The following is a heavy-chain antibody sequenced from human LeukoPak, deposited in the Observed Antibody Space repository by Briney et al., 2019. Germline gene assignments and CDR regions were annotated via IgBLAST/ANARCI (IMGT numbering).Heavy chain of an antibody. J-gene: IGHJ2*01. D-gene: IGHD5-12*01. CDR2: ITSSSGYT. V-gene: IGHV3-11*06. CDR3: ARGPVDRVATITWYFDL. Sequence: PGGSLRLSCAASGFTFSDYYMSWIRQAPGKGLEWVSYITSSSGYTNYAESVKGRFTISRDNAKTSLYLQMNSLRAEDTAVYYCARGPVDRVATITWYFDLWGRGTLVTVSS. CDR1: GFTFSDYY.